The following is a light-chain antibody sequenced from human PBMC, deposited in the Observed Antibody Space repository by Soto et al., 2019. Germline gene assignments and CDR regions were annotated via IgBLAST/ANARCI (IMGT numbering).Light chain of an antibody. Sequence: MTQSPATLSVSPGERATLSCRASQSVGSDLAWYQQKPGKAPKLLIYAASSLQSGVPSRFSGSGSGADFTLTISSLQPEDFATYYCQQSYSTPLTFGGGTKVDIK. CDR1: QSVGSD. J-gene: IGKJ4*01. CDR3: QQSYSTPLT. CDR2: AAS. V-gene: IGKV1-39*01.